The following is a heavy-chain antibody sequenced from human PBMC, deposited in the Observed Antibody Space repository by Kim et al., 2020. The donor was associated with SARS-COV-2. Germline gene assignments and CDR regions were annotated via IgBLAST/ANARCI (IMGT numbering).Heavy chain of an antibody. Sequence: ASVKVSCKASGYTFTGYYMHWVRQAPGQGLEWMGWINPNSGGTNYAQKFQGRVTMTRDTSISTAYMELSRLRSDDTAVYYCARDIRITIFGVVIRSRYYYYGMDVWGQGTTVTVSS. V-gene: IGHV1-2*02. CDR1: GYTFTGYY. J-gene: IGHJ6*02. D-gene: IGHD3-3*01. CDR3: ARDIRITIFGVVIRSRYYYYGMDV. CDR2: INPNSGGT.